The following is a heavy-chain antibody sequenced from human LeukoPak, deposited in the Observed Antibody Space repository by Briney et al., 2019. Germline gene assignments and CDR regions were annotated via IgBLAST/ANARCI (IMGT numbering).Heavy chain of an antibody. J-gene: IGHJ4*02. Sequence: GGSLRLSCAASGFTFSSYAMSWVRQAPGKGLEWVSAISGSGGSTYYADSVKSRFTISRDNSKNTLYLQMNSLRAEDTAVYYCAKSRNYYDSSGLDYWGQGTLVTVSS. CDR1: GFTFSSYA. CDR3: AKSRNYYDSSGLDY. CDR2: ISGSGGST. V-gene: IGHV3-23*01. D-gene: IGHD3-22*01.